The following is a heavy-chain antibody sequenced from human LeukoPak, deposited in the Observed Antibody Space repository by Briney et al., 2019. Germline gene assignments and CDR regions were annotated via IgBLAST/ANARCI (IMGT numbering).Heavy chain of an antibody. CDR1: GGTFSSYA. J-gene: IGHJ6*03. CDR2: IIPMYGTA. D-gene: IGHD1-7*01. V-gene: IGHV1-69*13. CDR3: ARALSTGTTPPYYYYYMDV. Sequence: GASVKVSCKASGGTFSSYAISWVRQAPGQGLEWMGGIIPMYGTANYAQKFQGRVTITADESTSTAYMELSSLRSEDTAVYYCARALSTGTTPPYYYYYMDVWGKGTTVTVSS.